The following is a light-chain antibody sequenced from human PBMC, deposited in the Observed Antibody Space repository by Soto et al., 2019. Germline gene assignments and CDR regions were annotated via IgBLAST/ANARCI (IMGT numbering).Light chain of an antibody. CDR2: KTS. CDR3: QHSTDYSSA. Sequence: DIPMTQSPSTLSASVGDRVTITCRASQSLTMWLAWYQQKPGKAPNLLIYKTSSLDSGVPSRFSGSGSRTDFTLTISTLQPDDFPPYYCQHSTDYSSAFGQRTKVQVK. J-gene: IGKJ1*01. V-gene: IGKV1-5*03. CDR1: QSLTMW.